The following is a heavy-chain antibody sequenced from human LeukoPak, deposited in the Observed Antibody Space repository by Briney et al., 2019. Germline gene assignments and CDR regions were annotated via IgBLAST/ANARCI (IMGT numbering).Heavy chain of an antibody. J-gene: IGHJ4*02. Sequence: GGSLRLSCAASGFTFSSYAMRWVRQAPGKGLEWVSGISGSGGSTYYADSVKGRFTISRDNSKNTLYLQMNSLRAEDTDVYYCAKDRVTVPLDYWGQGTLVTVSS. CDR3: AKDRVTVPLDY. CDR2: ISGSGGST. CDR1: GFTFSSYA. V-gene: IGHV3-23*01. D-gene: IGHD2-2*01.